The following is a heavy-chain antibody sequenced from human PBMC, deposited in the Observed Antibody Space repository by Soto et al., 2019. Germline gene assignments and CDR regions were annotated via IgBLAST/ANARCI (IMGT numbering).Heavy chain of an antibody. CDR3: AADWGGCGEFSDGMDV. D-gene: IGHD3-10*01. V-gene: IGHV1-58*01. CDR2: IVVGSGNT. Sequence: GASVKVSCKASGFTFTSSSVQWVRQARGQRLEWIGWIVVGSGNTNYAQKFQERVTITRDMSTSTAYMELSSLRSEDTAVYYCAADWGGCGEFSDGMDVWGQGTTVTVSS. J-gene: IGHJ6*02. CDR1: GFTFTSSS.